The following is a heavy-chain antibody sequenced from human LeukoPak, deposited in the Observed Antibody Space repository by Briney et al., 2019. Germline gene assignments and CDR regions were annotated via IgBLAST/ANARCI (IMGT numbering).Heavy chain of an antibody. CDR3: ARDLGYCSSTSCYENWFGP. V-gene: IGHV3-7*01. J-gene: IGHJ5*02. CDR2: IKQDGSER. D-gene: IGHD2-2*01. Sequence: GGSLRLSCAASGFTFSSYWMSWVRQAPGKGLEWVANIKQDGSERYYVDSVKGRFTISRDNAKNSLYLQMNSLRAEDTAVYYCARDLGYCSSTSCYENWFGPWGQGTLVTVSS. CDR1: GFTFSSYW.